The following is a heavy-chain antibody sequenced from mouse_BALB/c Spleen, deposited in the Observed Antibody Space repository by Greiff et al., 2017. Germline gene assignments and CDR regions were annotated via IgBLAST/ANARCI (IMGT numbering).Heavy chain of an antibody. Sequence: QVQLQQSGAELMKPGASVKISCKATGYTFSSYWIEWVKQRPGHGLEWIGEILPGSGSTNYNEKFKGKATFTADTSSNTAYMQLSSLTSEDSAVYYCAREGLGRGFAYWGQGTLVTVSA. J-gene: IGHJ3*01. CDR3: AREGLGRGFAY. CDR1: GYTFSSYW. V-gene: IGHV1-9*01. D-gene: IGHD4-1*01. CDR2: ILPGSGST.